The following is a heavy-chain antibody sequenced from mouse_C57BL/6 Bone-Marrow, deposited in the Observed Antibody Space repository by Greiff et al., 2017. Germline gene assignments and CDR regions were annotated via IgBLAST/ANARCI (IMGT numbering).Heavy chain of an antibody. V-gene: IGHV1-64*01. CDR2: IHPNSGST. D-gene: IGHD1-1*01. CDR1: GYTFTSYW. Sequence: QVQLQQPGAELVKPGASVKLSCKASGYTFTSYWMHWVKQRPGQGLEWIGMIHPNSGSTNYNEKFKSKATLTVDTSSSTAYMQLSSLTSEDSAVYYCEIYYCGSSAVYFDYWGQGTTLTVSS. J-gene: IGHJ2*01. CDR3: EIYYCGSSAVYFDY.